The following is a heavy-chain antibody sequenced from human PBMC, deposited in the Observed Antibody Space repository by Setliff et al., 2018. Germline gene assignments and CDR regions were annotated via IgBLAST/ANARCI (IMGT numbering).Heavy chain of an antibody. CDR3: TTAHYTGNSRTLDF. CDR2: IKSEIAGGTT. Sequence: PGGSLRLSCAASGFTFSEEWMSWVRQAPGKGLEWIGRIKSEIAGGTTDYGAPVKGRFTISRDDSENTLLLQMNNLKTEDTALYYCTTAHYTGNSRTLDFWGPGTLVTVSS. J-gene: IGHJ4*02. CDR1: GFTFSEEW. D-gene: IGHD1-26*01. V-gene: IGHV3-15*01.